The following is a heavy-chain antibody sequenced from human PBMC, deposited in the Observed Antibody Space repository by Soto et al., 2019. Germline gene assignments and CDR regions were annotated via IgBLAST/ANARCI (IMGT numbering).Heavy chain of an antibody. CDR2: IIPIFGTA. J-gene: IGHJ6*02. D-gene: IGHD5-12*01. Sequence: ASVKVSCKASGGTFSSYAISWVRQAPGQGLEWMGGIIPIFGTANYAQKFQGRVTITADESTSTAYMELSSLRSEDTAVYYCASRIRAVQRDGYNYGLLSYYYYGMDVWGQGTTVTVSS. CDR1: GGTFSSYA. CDR3: ASRIRAVQRDGYNYGLLSYYYYGMDV. V-gene: IGHV1-69*13.